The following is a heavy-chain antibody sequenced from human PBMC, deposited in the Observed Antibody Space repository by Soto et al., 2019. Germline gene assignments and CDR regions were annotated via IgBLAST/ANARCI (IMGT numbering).Heavy chain of an antibody. CDR2: IKGEADGGTT. Sequence: GGSLRLSCAASGFTFSNAWMSWVRQAPGKGLEWVGRIKGEADGGTTDYAAPVKGRITISRDHSKDTLYLQMNSLKTEDTAVYYCTTGLSNGYYNFDYWGQGTQVTVS. CDR1: GFTFSNAW. V-gene: IGHV3-15*01. D-gene: IGHD3-22*01. CDR3: TTGLSNGYYNFDY. J-gene: IGHJ4*02.